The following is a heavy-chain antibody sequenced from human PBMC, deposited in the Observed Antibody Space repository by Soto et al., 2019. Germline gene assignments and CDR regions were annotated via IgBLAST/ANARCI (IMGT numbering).Heavy chain of an antibody. CDR1: GYSFTGYW. J-gene: IGHJ6*02. Sequence: GESLKISCRCSGYSFTGYWIGWVRPMPGKGLEWMGIIYPGDSDSRYSPSFQGQVTISVDKSISTAYLQWSSLKASDTAMYYCARHTAYYYYGMDVWGQGNKVTVS. CDR2: IYPGDSDS. V-gene: IGHV5-51*01. CDR3: ARHTAYYYYGMDV.